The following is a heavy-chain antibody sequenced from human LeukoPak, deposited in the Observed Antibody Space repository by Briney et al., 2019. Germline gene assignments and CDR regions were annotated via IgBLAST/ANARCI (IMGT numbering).Heavy chain of an antibody. J-gene: IGHJ4*02. Sequence: PGGSLRLSCAASGFTFSSYAMSWVRQAPGKGLEWVSAISGSGGSTYYADSVKGRFTISRDNSKNTLYLQMNSLRAEDTAVYYCTKGRIVRGVTFDYWGQGTLVTVSS. CDR3: TKGRIVRGVTFDY. CDR2: ISGSGGST. V-gene: IGHV3-23*01. CDR1: GFTFSSYA. D-gene: IGHD3-10*01.